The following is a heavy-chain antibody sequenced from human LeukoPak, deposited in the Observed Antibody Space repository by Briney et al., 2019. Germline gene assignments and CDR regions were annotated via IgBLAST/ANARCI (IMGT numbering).Heavy chain of an antibody. J-gene: IGHJ5*02. CDR1: GYTFTSYD. V-gene: IGHV1-8*01. CDR2: MNPNSGDA. Sequence: GASVKVSCKASGYTFTSYDINWVRQATGQGLEWMGWMNPNSGDAGYAQKFQGRVTMTRNTSISTAYMELSSLRSEDTAVYYCARGVLRYFDWSWGQGTLVTVSS. CDR3: ARGVLRYFDWS. D-gene: IGHD3-9*01.